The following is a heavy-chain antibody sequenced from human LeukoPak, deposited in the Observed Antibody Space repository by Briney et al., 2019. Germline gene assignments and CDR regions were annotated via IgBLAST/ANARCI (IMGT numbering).Heavy chain of an antibody. D-gene: IGHD4-17*01. CDR2: ISAYNGNT. CDR1: GYTFTDNY. V-gene: IGHV1-18*04. CDR3: ARVAVTTHAFDI. J-gene: IGHJ3*02. Sequence: ASVKVSCKAFGYTFTDNYIHWVRQAPGQGLEWMGWISAYNGNTNYAQKLQGRVTMTTDTSTSTAYMELRSLRSDDTAVYYCARVAVTTHAFDIWGQGTMVTVSS.